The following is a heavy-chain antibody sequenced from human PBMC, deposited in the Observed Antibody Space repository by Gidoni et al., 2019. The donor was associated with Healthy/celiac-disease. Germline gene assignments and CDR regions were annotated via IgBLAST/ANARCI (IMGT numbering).Heavy chain of an antibody. Sequence: QVQLQESGPRLVKPSETLSLTCTVSGGSISSYYWTCSRQPPGNGLEWLGYIYYSGSTNYNPALKSRVTISVNTSKNQFTLKLSSVTAADTAVYYCARESLGCFDYWGQGTLVTVSS. CDR3: ARESLGCFDY. CDR2: IYYSGST. V-gene: IGHV4-59*01. D-gene: IGHD3-16*01. CDR1: GGSISSYY. J-gene: IGHJ4*02.